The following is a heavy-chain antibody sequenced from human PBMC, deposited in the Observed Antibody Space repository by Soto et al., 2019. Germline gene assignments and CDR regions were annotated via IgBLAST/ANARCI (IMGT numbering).Heavy chain of an antibody. V-gene: IGHV3-23*01. Sequence: VGSLSLSCATSGFTFSDYAMSWVRQAPGKGLEWVSGVIGSGVTTYYADLVRGRITISRDNNKSMPYLQMSSLTAEDAADYFCAKDPNADYVGGFEFGGQGTMVTVSS. CDR1: GFTFSDYA. J-gene: IGHJ3*01. D-gene: IGHD4-17*01. CDR3: AKDPNADYVGGFEF. CDR2: VIGSGVTT.